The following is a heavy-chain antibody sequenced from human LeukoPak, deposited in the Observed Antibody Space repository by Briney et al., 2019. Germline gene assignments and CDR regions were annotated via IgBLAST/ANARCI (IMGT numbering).Heavy chain of an antibody. D-gene: IGHD3-10*01. V-gene: IGHV1-8*01. CDR1: GYTFTSYD. J-gene: IGHJ5*02. CDR3: ARGLEALRWFGEYTSSFDP. CDR2: MNPNSGNT. Sequence: ASVKVSCKASGYTFTSYDINWVRQATGQGLEWMGWMNPNSGNTGYAQKFQGRVTMTRNTSISTAYMELSSLRSEDTAVYYCARGLEALRWFGEYTSSFDPRGQGTLVTVSS.